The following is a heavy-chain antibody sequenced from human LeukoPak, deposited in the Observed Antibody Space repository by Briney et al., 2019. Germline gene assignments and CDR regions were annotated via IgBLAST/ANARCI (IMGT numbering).Heavy chain of an antibody. CDR3: AKDHPTMYETVTTDY. CDR1: GYTFTSYD. D-gene: IGHD4-11*01. Sequence: ASVKVSCKASGYTFTSYDINWVRQATGQGLEWMGWMNPNSGNTGYAQKFQGRVTMTRNTSISTAYMELNSLRAEDTAVYYCAKDHPTMYETVTTDYWGQGTLVTVSS. J-gene: IGHJ4*02. V-gene: IGHV1-8*01. CDR2: MNPNSGNT.